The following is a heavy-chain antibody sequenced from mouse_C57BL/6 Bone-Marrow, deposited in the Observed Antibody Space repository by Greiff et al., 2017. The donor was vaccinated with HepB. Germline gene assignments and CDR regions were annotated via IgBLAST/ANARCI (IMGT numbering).Heavy chain of an antibody. CDR2: IDPSDSDT. CDR3: AFITTEGGFAY. Sequence: VQLQQPGAGLVLPGASVKLSCKASGYTFTSYWMHWVKQRPGQGLEWIGEIDPSDSDTNYNQKFKGKSTFTVDKDSSPAYMQLSSLTSEASAVYYCAFITTEGGFAYWGQGTLGTVSA. V-gene: IGHV1-69*01. J-gene: IGHJ3*01. CDR1: GYTFTSYW. D-gene: IGHD1-1*01.